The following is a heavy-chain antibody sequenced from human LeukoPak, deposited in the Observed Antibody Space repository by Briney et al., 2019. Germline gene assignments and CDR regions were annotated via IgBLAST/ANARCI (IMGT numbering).Heavy chain of an antibody. CDR2: ISSSGSTI. V-gene: IGHV3-11*01. Sequence: GGSLRLSCAAAGFTFSDYYMSWIRQAPGKGLEWVSYISSSGSTIYYADSVKGRFTISRDNAKNSLYLQMNSLRAEDTAVYYCARVWEPAAPFDPWGQGTLVTVSS. J-gene: IGHJ5*02. CDR3: ARVWEPAAPFDP. D-gene: IGHD2-2*01. CDR1: GFTFSDYY.